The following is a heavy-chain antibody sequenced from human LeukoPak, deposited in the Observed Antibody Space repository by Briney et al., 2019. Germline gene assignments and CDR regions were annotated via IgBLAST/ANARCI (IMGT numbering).Heavy chain of an antibody. CDR1: GGSINSYY. J-gene: IGHJ4*02. CDR3: ASSYSSSWFRFGY. CDR2: IYDSGST. Sequence: SETLSLTCTVSGGSINSYYWSWIRQPPGKGLEWIGYIYDSGSTNYNPSLKSRVTISVDTSKNQFSLKLTSVTAADTAVYYCASSYSSSWFRFGYWGQGTLVTVSS. V-gene: IGHV4-59*01. D-gene: IGHD6-13*01.